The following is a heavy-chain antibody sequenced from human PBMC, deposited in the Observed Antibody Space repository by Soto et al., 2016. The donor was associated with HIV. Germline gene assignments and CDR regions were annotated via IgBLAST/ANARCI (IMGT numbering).Heavy chain of an antibody. J-gene: IGHJ4*02. D-gene: IGHD3-3*01. CDR3: ARDRSFWSGSLYY. V-gene: IGHV3-74*01. CDR2: INSDGSNT. CDR1: GFNFSSYW. Sequence: EAQLVESGGGLVQPGGSLRLSCAASGFNFSSYWMHWVRQAPGKGLVWVSRINSDGSNTRYADSVKGRFTISRDNAKNTLYLQMNSLRADDTAVYYCARDRSFWSGSLYYWGQGTLVTVSS.